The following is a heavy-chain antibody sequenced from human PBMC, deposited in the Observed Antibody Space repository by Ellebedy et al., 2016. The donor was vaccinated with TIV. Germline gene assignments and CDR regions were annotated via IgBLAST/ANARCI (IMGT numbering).Heavy chain of an antibody. CDR3: ARDNGDNSSPDY. CDR2: MNPKSGGT. Sequence: ASVKVSCKASGYTFTGYYMHWVRQVPGQGLEWMGWMNPKSGGTNYAQKFQGRVTMTRDTSISTAYMELSSLRSDDTAVYYCARDNGDNSSPDYWGQGTLVTVSS. V-gene: IGHV1-2*02. D-gene: IGHD6-13*01. CDR1: GYTFTGYY. J-gene: IGHJ4*02.